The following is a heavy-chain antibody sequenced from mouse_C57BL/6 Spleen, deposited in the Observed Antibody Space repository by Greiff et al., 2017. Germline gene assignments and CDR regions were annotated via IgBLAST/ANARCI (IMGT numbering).Heavy chain of an antibody. CDR1: GYTFTSYW. CDR2: IHPNSGST. CDR3: AIYYGYDGFAY. D-gene: IGHD2-2*01. V-gene: IGHV1-64*01. Sequence: VQLQQSGAELVKPGASVKLSCKASGYTFTSYWMHWVKQRPGQGLEWIGMIHPNSGSTNYNEKFKSKATLTVDKSSSTAYMQLSSLTSEDSAVXYCAIYYGYDGFAYWGQGTLVTVSA. J-gene: IGHJ3*01.